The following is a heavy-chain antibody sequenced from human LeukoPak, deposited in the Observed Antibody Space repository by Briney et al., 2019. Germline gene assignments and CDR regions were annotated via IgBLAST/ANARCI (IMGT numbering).Heavy chain of an antibody. D-gene: IGHD3-22*01. J-gene: IGHJ5*02. V-gene: IGHV4-34*01. CDR3: ARGTMIVVVITTLGWFDP. CDR1: GGSFSGYY. CDR2: INHSGST. Sequence: PSETLSLTCAVYGGSFSGYYWSWIRQPPGKGLEWIGEINHSGSTNYNPSLTSRVTISVDTSKNQFSLKLSSVTAADTAVYYCARGTMIVVVITTLGWFDPWGQGTLVTVSS.